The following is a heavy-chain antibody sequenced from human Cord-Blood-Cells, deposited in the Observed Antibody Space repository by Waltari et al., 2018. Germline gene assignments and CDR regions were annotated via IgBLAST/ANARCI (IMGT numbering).Heavy chain of an antibody. D-gene: IGHD6-6*01. J-gene: IGHJ1*01. CDR3: ARDQYSSSFSYFQH. V-gene: IGHV1-69*12. CDR2: INPICGTA. Sequence: QVQLVQSGAEVKKPGSSVKVSCKASGGTFSSYAISWVRQAPGQGLEWMGGINPICGTANCAQKCQGRVTITACESTSTAYMELSSLRSEDTAVYYCARDQYSSSFSYFQHWGQGTLVTVSS. CDR1: GGTFSSYA.